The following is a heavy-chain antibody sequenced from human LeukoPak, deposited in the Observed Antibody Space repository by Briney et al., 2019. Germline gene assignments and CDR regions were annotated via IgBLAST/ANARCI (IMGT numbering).Heavy chain of an antibody. V-gene: IGHV3-23*01. CDR3: SKAPLGACAGAVCYYLDV. D-gene: IGHD2-8*02. J-gene: IGHJ6*03. CDR2: DTSSTTST. Sequence: GGSLRLSCTTSEFSISHYAMSWVRQAPGKGLEWVSVDTSSTTSTYYASSVRGRFTISRDNSMNTLYLQMNSLRADDTAVYYCSKAPLGACAGAVCYYLDVWGKGTTVIVSS. CDR1: EFSISHYA.